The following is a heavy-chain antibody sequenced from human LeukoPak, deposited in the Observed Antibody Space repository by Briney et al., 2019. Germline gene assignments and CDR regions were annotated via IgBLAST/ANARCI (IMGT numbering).Heavy chain of an antibody. CDR1: GFTFSSYS. D-gene: IGHD6-19*01. V-gene: IGHV3-21*01. J-gene: IGHJ6*02. CDR3: AREGVYSSGYYFYSGMDV. Sequence: GGSLRLSCAASGFTFSSYSMNWVRQAPGKGLEWVSSISSSSSYIYYADSVKGRFTISRDNAKNSLYLQMNSLRAEDTAVYYCAREGVYSSGYYFYSGMDVWGQGTTVTVSS. CDR2: ISSSSSYI.